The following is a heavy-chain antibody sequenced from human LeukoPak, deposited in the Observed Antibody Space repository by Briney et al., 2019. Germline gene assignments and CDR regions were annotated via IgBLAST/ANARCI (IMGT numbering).Heavy chain of an antibody. J-gene: IGHJ6*03. CDR2: IYSGGST. Sequence: GGSLRLSCAASGFTVSSNYMSWVRQAPGKGLEWVSVIYSGGSTYYADSVKGRFTISRDNSKNTLYLQMSSLRADDTAVYYCAKDRPSQAWAGGKGTTVTVSS. D-gene: IGHD3-16*01. V-gene: IGHV3-53*01. CDR1: GFTVSSNY. CDR3: AKDRPSQAWA.